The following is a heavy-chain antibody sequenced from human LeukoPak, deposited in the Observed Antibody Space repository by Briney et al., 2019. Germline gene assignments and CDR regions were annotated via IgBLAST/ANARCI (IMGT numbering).Heavy chain of an antibody. V-gene: IGHV4-4*02. J-gene: IGHJ3*02. D-gene: IGHD2-21*01. CDR1: GGSLSSSNC. CDR2: IYHSGGT. CDR3: ARAPIVVELNAFDI. Sequence: SGTLSLTCAVSGGSLSSSNCWTWVRPPPRQGLEWIGEIYHSGGTNYNPSLKSRVTISVDKSKNQFSLKLSSVTAADTAVYYCARAPIVVELNAFDIWGQGTMVTVSS.